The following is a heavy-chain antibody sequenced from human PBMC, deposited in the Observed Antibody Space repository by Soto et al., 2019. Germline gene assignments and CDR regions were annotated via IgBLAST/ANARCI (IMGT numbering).Heavy chain of an antibody. CDR2: ISGSGSTT. CDR1: GFTFSNCA. D-gene: IGHD2-15*01. V-gene: IGHV3-23*01. J-gene: IGHJ2*01. CDR3: TKRIGGNWYFDL. Sequence: EVQLLESGGGLVQPGGSQRLSCAASGFTFSNCAMSWVRHAPGKGLEWVSDISGSGSTTYYAHSVKGRFTISRDNSKNTLHLQMNSLRAEDTAIYYCTKRIGGNWYFDLWGRGTLVTVSS.